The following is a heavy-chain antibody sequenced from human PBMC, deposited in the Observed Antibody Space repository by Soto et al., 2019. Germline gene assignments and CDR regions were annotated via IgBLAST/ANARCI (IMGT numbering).Heavy chain of an antibody. CDR3: ARVGEFREAAVAFDY. J-gene: IGHJ4*02. V-gene: IGHV4-30-4*01. CDR2: IYYSGST. CDR1: GGSISSGDYY. D-gene: IGHD3-10*01. Sequence: SETLSLTCTVSGGSISSGDYYWSWIRQPPGKGLEWIGYIYYSGSTYYNPSLRSRVTISVDTSKNQFSLKLSSVTAADTAVYYCARVGEFREAAVAFDYWGQGTLGTVSS.